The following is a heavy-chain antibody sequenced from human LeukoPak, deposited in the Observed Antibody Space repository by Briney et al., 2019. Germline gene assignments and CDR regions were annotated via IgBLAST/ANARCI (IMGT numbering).Heavy chain of an antibody. CDR1: GYTFTSYG. CDR3: ARALAVTGRGPRDFDF. Sequence: GASVKVSCKASGYTFTSYGISWVRQAPGRGLEWVGWISAFNDHTYYAQRFLGRITMTTDTSTTTAHMELRSLRTDDTAVYYCARALAVTGRGPRDFDFWGQGTLVTVSS. D-gene: IGHD6-19*01. V-gene: IGHV1-18*01. CDR2: ISAFNDHT. J-gene: IGHJ4*02.